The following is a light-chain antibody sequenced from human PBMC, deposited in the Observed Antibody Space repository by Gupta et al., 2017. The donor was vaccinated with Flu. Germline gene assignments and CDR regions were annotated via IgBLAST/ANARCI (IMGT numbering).Light chain of an antibody. J-gene: IGLJ2*01. CDR1: LLTKQY. Sequence: YDLTQPPSVSVSPGQTARITCSGNLLTKQYTYWFQQKPGQAPVLLIYKDSERPSGMPERFSGSSSGATVTLTISGVQAEDEADYYCQSADSSGPYRVVFGGGTKLTVL. V-gene: IGLV3-25*02. CDR2: KDS. CDR3: QSADSSGPYRVV.